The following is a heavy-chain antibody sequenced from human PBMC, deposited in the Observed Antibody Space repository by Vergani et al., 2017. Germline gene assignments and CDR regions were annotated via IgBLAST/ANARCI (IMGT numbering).Heavy chain of an antibody. V-gene: IGHV2-26*01. D-gene: IGHD3-16*01. CDR1: GGSISSGGYY. Sequence: QESGPGLVKPSQTLSLTCTVSGGSISSGGYYWSWIRQHPGKGLEWLAHIFSNDEKSYSTSLKSRLTISKDTSKSQVVLTMTNMDPVDTATYYCARIIGVYWYFDLWGRGTLVTVSS. J-gene: IGHJ2*01. CDR3: ARIIGVYWYFDL. CDR2: IFSNDEK.